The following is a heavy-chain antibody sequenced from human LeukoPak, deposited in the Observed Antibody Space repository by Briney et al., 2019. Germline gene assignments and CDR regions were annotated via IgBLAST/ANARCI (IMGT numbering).Heavy chain of an antibody. CDR1: GGSISSGGNY. J-gene: IGHJ4*02. D-gene: IGHD6-13*01. V-gene: IGHV4-31*03. Sequence: PSETLSLTCTVSGGSISSGGNYWSWIRQHPGKGLEWIGYIYYSGSTYYNPSLKSRVTISVDTSKNQFSLKLSSVTAADTAVYYCARSPIVAAGTQGFDYWGQGTLVTVSS. CDR3: ARSPIVAAGTQGFDY. CDR2: IYYSGST.